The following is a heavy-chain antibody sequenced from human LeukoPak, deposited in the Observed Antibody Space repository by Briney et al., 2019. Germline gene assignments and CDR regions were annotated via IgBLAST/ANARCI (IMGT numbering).Heavy chain of an antibody. D-gene: IGHD3-22*01. CDR3: ARGLYYYDSSGYYYVLRYFDY. Sequence: PSETLSLTCAVYGGSFSGYYWSWIRQPPGKGLEWIGEINHSGSTNYNPSLKSRVTISVDTSKNQFSLKLSSVTAADTAVYYCARGLYYYDSSGYYYVLRYFDYWGQGTLVTVSS. J-gene: IGHJ4*02. CDR2: INHSGST. CDR1: GGSFSGYY. V-gene: IGHV4-34*01.